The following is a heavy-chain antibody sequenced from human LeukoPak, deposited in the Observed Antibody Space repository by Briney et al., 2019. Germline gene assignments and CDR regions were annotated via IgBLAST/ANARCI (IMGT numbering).Heavy chain of an antibody. V-gene: IGHV4-59*11. CDR1: GGSISSHY. CDR2: IYYSGST. J-gene: IGHJ4*02. CDR3: ARAPYQLLNDY. D-gene: IGHD2-2*01. Sequence: SETLSLTCTVSGGSISSHYWSWIRQPPRKGLEWIGYIYYSGSTNYNPSLKSRVTISVDTSKNQFSLKLSSVTAADTAVYYCARAPYQLLNDYWGQGTLVTVSS.